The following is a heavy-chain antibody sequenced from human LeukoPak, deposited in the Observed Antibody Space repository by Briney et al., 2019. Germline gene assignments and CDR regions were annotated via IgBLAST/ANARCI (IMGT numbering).Heavy chain of an antibody. CDR2: ISGSGAST. CDR3: AKDFGTWRYASGGYYPFDC. Sequence: GGSLRLSCAASGFTFTSYAMSWVRQAPGKGLEWVSSISGSGASTASADSVNGRVTISRDNSKNTMDLQMNSLRAEETAVYYCAKDFGTWRYASGGYYPFDCWGQGTLVTVSS. V-gene: IGHV3-23*01. J-gene: IGHJ4*02. CDR1: GFTFTSYA. D-gene: IGHD3-10*01.